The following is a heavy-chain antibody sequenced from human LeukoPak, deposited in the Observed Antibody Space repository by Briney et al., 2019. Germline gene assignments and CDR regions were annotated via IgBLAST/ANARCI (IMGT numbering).Heavy chain of an antibody. CDR1: GGSFSGYY. CDR3: AGRPLRYSRPGGAFDI. D-gene: IGHD5-18*01. Sequence: SETLSLTCAVYGGSFSGYYWSWIRQPPGKGLEWIGEINHSGSTNYNPSLKSRVTISVDTSKNQFSLKLSSVTAADTAVYYCAGRPLRYSRPGGAFDIWGQGTMVTVSS. J-gene: IGHJ3*02. V-gene: IGHV4-34*01. CDR2: INHSGST.